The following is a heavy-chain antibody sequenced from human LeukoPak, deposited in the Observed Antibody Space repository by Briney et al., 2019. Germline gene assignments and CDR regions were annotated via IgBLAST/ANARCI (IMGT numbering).Heavy chain of an antibody. V-gene: IGHV3-48*03. CDR2: ISSSGSTM. CDR3: ARGAVDIVATTDREVDTAMVWPHRTYYYYMDV. CDR1: GFTFSSFE. J-gene: IGHJ6*03. D-gene: IGHD5-12*01. Sequence: RPGGSLRLSCAVSGFTFSSFEMNWVRQAPGKGLEWVSYISSSGSTMYYGDSVKGRFTVSRDNAKNSLYLQMNSLRAEDTAVYYCARGAVDIVATTDREVDTAMVWPHRTYYYYMDVWGKGTTVTVSS.